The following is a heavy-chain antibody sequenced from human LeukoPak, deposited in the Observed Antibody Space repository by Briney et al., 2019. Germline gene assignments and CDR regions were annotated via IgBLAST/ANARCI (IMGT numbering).Heavy chain of an antibody. CDR2: ISTSGSER. CDR3: ARMVVVTALFDY. D-gene: IGHD2-21*02. Sequence: GGSLRLSCAASGFTFSSYAMSWVRQAPGKGLEWLSYISTSGSERLYAESVKGRFTISRDNARNKVYLHIINARAEDTAVYYCARMVVVTALFDYWGQGALVTVSS. J-gene: IGHJ4*02. CDR1: GFTFSSYA. V-gene: IGHV3-21*04.